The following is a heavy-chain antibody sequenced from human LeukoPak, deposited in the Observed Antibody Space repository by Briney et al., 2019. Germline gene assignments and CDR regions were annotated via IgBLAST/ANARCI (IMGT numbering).Heavy chain of an antibody. CDR2: ISYDGSNQ. D-gene: IGHD2-2*01. V-gene: IGHV3-30*18. Sequence: PGRSLRLSCAASGFTFSSYGMNWVRQAPGKGLERVAGISYDGSNQNYVDSVKGRFTISRDNSKNSLYLQMNSLRAEDTAVYYCAKRAYCSSSGCTFDYWGQGTLVTVSS. J-gene: IGHJ4*02. CDR3: AKRAYCSSSGCTFDY. CDR1: GFTFSSYG.